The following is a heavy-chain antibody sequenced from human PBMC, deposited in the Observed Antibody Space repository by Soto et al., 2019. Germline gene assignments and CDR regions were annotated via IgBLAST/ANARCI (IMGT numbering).Heavy chain of an antibody. CDR2: ISSSGSYI. J-gene: IGHJ4*02. CDR3: ASRGYSMSHFDY. D-gene: IGHD5-18*01. V-gene: IGHV3-21*01. Sequence: EVQLVESGGGLVKPGGSLRLSCAASGFTFSSYSMNWVRQAPGKGLEGVSSISSSGSYIYYADSVKGRFTISRDNAKNSLYLQMNSLRAEDTAVYYCASRGYSMSHFDYWGQGTLVTVSS. CDR1: GFTFSSYS.